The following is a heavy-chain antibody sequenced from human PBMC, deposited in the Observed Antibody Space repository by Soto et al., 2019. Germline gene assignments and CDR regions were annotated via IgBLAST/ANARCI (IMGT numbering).Heavy chain of an antibody. CDR3: ARDDRGDFDL. Sequence: EVQLVESGGGLVQRGGSLRLSCAASGFNINYYWMHWVRQAPGQGLVWVSHIQNDGSRTTYADSVKGRFTISRDNAKNRVYLQMHSLTVEDNAVYYCARDDRGDFDLWCKGTTVTVSS. CDR2: IQNDGSRT. D-gene: IGHD3-22*01. J-gene: IGHJ3*01. V-gene: IGHV3-74*01. CDR1: GFNINYYW.